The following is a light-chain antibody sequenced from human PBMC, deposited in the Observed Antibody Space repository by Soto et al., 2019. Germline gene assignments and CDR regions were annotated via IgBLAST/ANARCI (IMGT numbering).Light chain of an antibody. CDR2: GAS. V-gene: IGKV3-15*01. J-gene: IGKJ2*01. CDR3: QQYNKWPPYP. Sequence: EIVMTQSPATLSVSPGERATLSCRASQSVSSNLAWYQQKPGQAPRLLIYGASTRAPDIPARFSGSGSGTEFTLTISSLQSEDFAVYYCQQYNKWPPYPFGQGTKLEIK. CDR1: QSVSSN.